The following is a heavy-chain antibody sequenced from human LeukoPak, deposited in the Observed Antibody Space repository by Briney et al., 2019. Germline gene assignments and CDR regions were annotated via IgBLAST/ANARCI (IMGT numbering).Heavy chain of an antibody. CDR3: AKQLGYCSDGSCYFPY. J-gene: IGHJ4*02. CDR1: GFTFSRYW. Sequence: GGSLRLSCEASGFTFSRYWMHWVRQAPGKGLEWVSAISNNGGYTYYADSVQGRFTISRDNSKSTLCLQMNSLRAEDTAVYYCAKQLGYCSDGSCYFPYWGQGTLVTVSS. V-gene: IGHV3-23*01. D-gene: IGHD2-15*01. CDR2: ISNNGGYT.